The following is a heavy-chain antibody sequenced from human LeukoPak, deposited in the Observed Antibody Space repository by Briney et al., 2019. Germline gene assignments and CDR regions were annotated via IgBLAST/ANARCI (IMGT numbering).Heavy chain of an antibody. D-gene: IGHD3-22*01. CDR1: GYTFTSYY. V-gene: IGHV1-69*13. J-gene: IGHJ3*02. Sequence: ASVKVSCKASGYTFTSYYIHWVRQAPGQGLEWMGGIIPLFATTDYAQKFQGRVTITADESTSTAYMELSSLRSDDTAMYYCARSGEGMVVGYDAFDIWGQGTMVTVSS. CDR3: ARSGEGMVVGYDAFDI. CDR2: IIPLFATT.